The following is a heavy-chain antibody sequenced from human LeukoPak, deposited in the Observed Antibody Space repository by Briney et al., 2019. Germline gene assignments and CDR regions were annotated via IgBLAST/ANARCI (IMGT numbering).Heavy chain of an antibody. J-gene: IGHJ6*02. CDR1: GFTFSSYW. CDR3: VRDMDV. V-gene: IGHV3-7*05. CDR2: INQDGHEK. Sequence: GGSLRLSCVTSGFTFSSYWMTWLRQAPGKGLEWVANINQDGHEKNYVDSVKGRFTISRDNPKNSLYLQMNSLRAEDTAVYFCVRDMDVWAQGTTVTVSS.